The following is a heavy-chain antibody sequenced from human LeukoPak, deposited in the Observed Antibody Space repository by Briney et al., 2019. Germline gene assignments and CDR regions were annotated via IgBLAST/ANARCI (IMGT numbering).Heavy chain of an antibody. D-gene: IGHD6-13*01. CDR1: GFTFSSYA. V-gene: IGHV3-23*01. CDR3: AKGFRQQLVNTRSNFDY. J-gene: IGHJ4*02. CDR2: ISGSGGST. Sequence: PGGSLRLSCAASGFTFSSYAMSWVRQAPGKGLEWVSAISGSGGSTYYADSVKGRFTISRDNSKNTLYLQMNSLRAEDTAVYYCAKGFRQQLVNTRSNFDYWGQGTLVTVST.